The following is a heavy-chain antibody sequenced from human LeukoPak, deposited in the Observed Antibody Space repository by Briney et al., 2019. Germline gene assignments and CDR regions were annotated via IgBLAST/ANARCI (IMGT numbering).Heavy chain of an antibody. V-gene: IGHV4-39*07. CDR2: IYTSGST. D-gene: IGHD6-6*01. J-gene: IGHJ6*03. CDR1: GDSISTSTYY. CDR3: ARGEYSSSSSYYYYYMDV. Sequence: SETLSLTCAVSGDSISTSTYYWGWIRQPPGKGLEWIGRIYTSGSTNYNPSLKSRVTMSVDTSKNQFSLKLSSVTAADTAVYYCARGEYSSSSSYYYYYMDVWGKGTTVTVSS.